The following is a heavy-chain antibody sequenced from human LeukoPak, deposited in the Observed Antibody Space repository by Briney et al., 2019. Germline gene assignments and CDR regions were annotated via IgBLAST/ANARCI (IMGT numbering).Heavy chain of an antibody. CDR2: ISGSGGST. V-gene: IGHV3-23*01. CDR1: GFTFSSYA. J-gene: IGHJ4*02. Sequence: GGSLRLSCAASGFTFSSYAMSWVRQAPGKGLEWVSAISGSGGSTYYADPVKGRFTISRDNSKNTLYLQMNSLRAEDTAVYYCAKDRVGYSGYTSFFYWGQGTLVTVSS. CDR3: AKDRVGYSGYTSFFY. D-gene: IGHD5-12*01.